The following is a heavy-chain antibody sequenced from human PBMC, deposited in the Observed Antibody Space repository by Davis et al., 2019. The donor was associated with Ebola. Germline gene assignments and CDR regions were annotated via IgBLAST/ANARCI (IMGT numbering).Heavy chain of an antibody. CDR3: ARTREWGNSEAFDI. CDR1: GFTVSSNY. D-gene: IGHD4-23*01. J-gene: IGHJ3*02. CDR2: IYSGGST. V-gene: IGHV3-53*04. Sequence: GESLKISCAASGFTVSSNYMSWVRQAPGKGLEWVSVIYSGGSTYYADSVKGRFTISRHNSKNTLYLQMNSLRAEDTAVYYCARTREWGNSEAFDIWGQGTMVTVSS.